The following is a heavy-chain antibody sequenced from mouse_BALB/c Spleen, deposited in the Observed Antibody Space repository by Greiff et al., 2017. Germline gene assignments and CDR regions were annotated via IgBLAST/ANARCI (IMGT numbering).Heavy chain of an antibody. V-gene: IGHV1-69*01. D-gene: IGHD2-4*01. CDR3: ARLGITDYFDD. CDR1: GYTFTDYW. CDR2: IDTSDSYT. J-gene: IGHJ2*01. Sequence: QVHVKQPGAELVMPGASVKMSCKASGYTFTDYWMHWVKQRPGQGLEWIGAIDTSDSYTSYNQKFKGKATLTVDESSSTAYMQLSSLTSEDSAVYYCARLGITDYFDDWGQGTTLTVSS.